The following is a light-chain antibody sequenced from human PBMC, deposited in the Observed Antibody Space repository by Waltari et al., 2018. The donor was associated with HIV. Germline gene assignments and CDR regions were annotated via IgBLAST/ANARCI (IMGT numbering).Light chain of an antibody. J-gene: IGLJ2*01. CDR1: SSNIGAND. V-gene: IGLV1-51*02. CDR3: GTRDNDLGPVI. CDR2: EST. Sequence: SVLTQPPSKSAAPGQTVTISCAGHSSNIGANDVSWYQQLPGAAPRLIIYESTTRPSVIADRFSASKSDTTATLDIAGVQPGDEAMYFCGTRDNDLGPVILGGGTWVTVL.